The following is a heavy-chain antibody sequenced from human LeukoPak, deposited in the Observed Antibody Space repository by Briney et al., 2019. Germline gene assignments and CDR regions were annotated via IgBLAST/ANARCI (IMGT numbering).Heavy chain of an antibody. CDR3: AKIDRQYCSRSSCYALDY. V-gene: IGHV5-51*01. CDR2: IYPGDSDT. J-gene: IGHJ4*02. CDR1: GSSFTSYW. D-gene: IGHD2-2*01. Sequence: GESLKISCKGSGSSFTSYWIGWVRQLPGKGLEWMGIIYPGDSDTRYSPSFQGQVTISADKSISTAYLQWSSLKASDTAMYYCAKIDRQYCSRSSCYALDYWGQGTQVTVSS.